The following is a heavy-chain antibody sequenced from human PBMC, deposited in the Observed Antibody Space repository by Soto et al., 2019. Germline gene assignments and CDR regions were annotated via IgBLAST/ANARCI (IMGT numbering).Heavy chain of an antibody. CDR2: INHSGST. V-gene: IGHV4-34*01. Sequence: PXETLSVPSADYGVSFSGYYWSCIPQPRGKGLEWIGEINHSGSTNYNPSLKSRVTISVDTSKNQFSLKLSSVTAADTAVYYCARGDGGSYYFHYYYGMDVWGQGTTVTVSS. CDR3: ARGDGGSYYFHYYYGMDV. J-gene: IGHJ6*02. D-gene: IGHD1-26*01. CDR1: GVSFSGYY.